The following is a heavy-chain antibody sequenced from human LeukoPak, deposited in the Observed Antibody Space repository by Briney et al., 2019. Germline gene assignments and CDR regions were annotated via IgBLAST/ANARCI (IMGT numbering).Heavy chain of an antibody. CDR1: GFTFSSYA. V-gene: IGHV3-23*01. CDR2: ISGSGGST. D-gene: IGHD3-22*01. CDR3: AKDLQSIIMIVVVMGDY. Sequence: GGSLRLSCAASGFTFSSYAMSWVRQAPGKGLEWVSAISGSGGSTYYADSVKGRFTISRDNSKNTLYLQMNSLRAEDTAVYYCAKDLQSIIMIVVVMGDYWGQGTLVTVSS. J-gene: IGHJ4*02.